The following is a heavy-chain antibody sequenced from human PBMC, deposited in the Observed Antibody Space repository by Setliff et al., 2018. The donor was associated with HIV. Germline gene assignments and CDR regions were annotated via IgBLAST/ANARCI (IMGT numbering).Heavy chain of an antibody. V-gene: IGHV3-72*01. CDR3: ATGIRGPYSSSWYNT. D-gene: IGHD6-13*01. J-gene: IGHJ5*02. CDR2: IRDKANSDTT. Sequence: GGSLRLSCAASGFSFSDHYMDWVRQPPGKGLEWVGRIRDKANSDTTEYAASVKGRFTISRDNAKNSLYLQMNSLTAADTAVYYCATGIRGPYSSSWYNTWGQGTLVTVS. CDR1: GFSFSDHY.